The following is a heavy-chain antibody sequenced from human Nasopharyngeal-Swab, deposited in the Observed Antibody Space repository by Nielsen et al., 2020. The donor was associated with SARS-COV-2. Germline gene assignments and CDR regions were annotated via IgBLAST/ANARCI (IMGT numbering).Heavy chain of an antibody. D-gene: IGHD6-13*01. Sequence: GGSLRLSCKGSGYSFTSYWIGWVRQMPGKGLEWMGIIYPGDSDTRYSPSFQGQVTISADKSISTAYLQWSSLNASDTAMYYCARHGYSSSWANYYYYYMDVWGKGTTVTVSS. J-gene: IGHJ6*03. CDR3: ARHGYSSSWANYYYYYMDV. V-gene: IGHV5-51*01. CDR2: IYPGDSDT. CDR1: GYSFTSYW.